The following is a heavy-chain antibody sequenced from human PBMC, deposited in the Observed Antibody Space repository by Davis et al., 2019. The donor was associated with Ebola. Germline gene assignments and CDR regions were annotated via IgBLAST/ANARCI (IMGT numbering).Heavy chain of an antibody. J-gene: IGHJ4*02. CDR3: AREEMATLY. Sequence: GESLKISCAASGFTFSSHWRSWVRQASGKGLEWVANIKQDGSEKYYVDSVKGRFTISRDNAKNSLYLQMNNLRAEDTAVYYNAREEMATLYWGQGTLVTVSS. CDR1: GFTFSSHW. D-gene: IGHD5-24*01. V-gene: IGHV3-7*01. CDR2: IKQDGSEK.